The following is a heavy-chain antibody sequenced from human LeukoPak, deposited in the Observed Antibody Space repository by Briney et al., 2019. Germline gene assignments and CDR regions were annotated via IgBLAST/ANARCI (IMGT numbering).Heavy chain of an antibody. CDR3: ARETVTTRIHAFDI. CDR2: IKQAGSEQ. J-gene: IGHJ3*02. Sequence: GGSLRLSCAASGFTFSSYWMSWVRHAPGKGLELVCNIKQAGSEQYYVDSVKGRFTISRDNAKHSLYMQTNSLRAEDTAVYYCARETVTTRIHAFDIWGQGTMVTVSS. D-gene: IGHD4-17*01. V-gene: IGHV3-7*01. CDR1: GFTFSSYW.